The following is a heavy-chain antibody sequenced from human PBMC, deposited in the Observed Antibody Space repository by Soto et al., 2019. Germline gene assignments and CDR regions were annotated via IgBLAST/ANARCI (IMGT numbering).Heavy chain of an antibody. D-gene: IGHD6-19*01. Sequence: PSLTCTVSGGSVSSGSYYWSWIRQPPGKGLEWIGYIYYSGSTNYNPSLKSRVTISVDTSKNQFSLKLSSVTAADTAVYYCARGGSGWYKYYWGQGTLVTVSS. CDR3: ARGGSGWYKYY. CDR1: GGSVSSGSYY. CDR2: IYYSGST. J-gene: IGHJ4*02. V-gene: IGHV4-61*01.